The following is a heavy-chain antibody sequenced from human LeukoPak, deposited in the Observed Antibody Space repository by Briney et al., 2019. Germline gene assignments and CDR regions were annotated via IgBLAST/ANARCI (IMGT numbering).Heavy chain of an antibody. D-gene: IGHD2/OR15-2a*01. Sequence: GGSLRLSCAASGFTFSSYSMNWVRQAPGKGLEWVSSISSSSSYIYYADSVKGRFTISRDNAKNSLYLQMNSLRAEDTAVYYCARAAIRGPDPSTFDFDYWGQGTLVTVSS. V-gene: IGHV3-21*01. CDR1: GFTFSSYS. J-gene: IGHJ4*02. CDR2: ISSSSSYI. CDR3: ARAAIRGPDPSTFDFDY.